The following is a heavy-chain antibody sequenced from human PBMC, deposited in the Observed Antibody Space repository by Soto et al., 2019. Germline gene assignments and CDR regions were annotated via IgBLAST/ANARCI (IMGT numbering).Heavy chain of an antibody. J-gene: IGHJ6*02. D-gene: IGHD3-10*01. CDR3: ARDMVRAMDV. Sequence: PGGSLRLSCAASGFTVSSNYMSWVRQAPGKGLEWVSVIFSGGSTYYADSVKGRFTISRDNSKNTLCLQMNSLRAEDTAVYYCARDMVRAMDVWGQGTTVNVSS. CDR1: GFTVSSNY. V-gene: IGHV3-66*01. CDR2: IFSGGST.